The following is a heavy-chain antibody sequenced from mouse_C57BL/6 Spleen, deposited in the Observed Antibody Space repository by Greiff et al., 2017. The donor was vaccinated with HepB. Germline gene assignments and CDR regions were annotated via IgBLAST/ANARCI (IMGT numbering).Heavy chain of an antibody. Sequence: VQLQQSGAELVRPGASVTLSCKASGYTFTDYEMHWVKQTPVHGLEWIGAIDPETGGTAYNQKFKGKAILTADKSSSAAYMELRSLTSEDSAVYYCTNGNRFAYWGQGTLVTVSA. D-gene: IGHD2-1*01. CDR2: IDPETGGT. CDR3: TNGNRFAY. J-gene: IGHJ3*01. V-gene: IGHV1-15*01. CDR1: GYTFTDYE.